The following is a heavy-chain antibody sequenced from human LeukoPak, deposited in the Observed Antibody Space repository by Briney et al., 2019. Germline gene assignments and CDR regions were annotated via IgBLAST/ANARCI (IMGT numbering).Heavy chain of an antibody. CDR3: ARDAETYCGGDCYSKF. D-gene: IGHD2-21*02. CDR2: ISAYNGNT. Sequence: GASVKVPCKTSGYIFAHNGISWVRQAPGQGLEWMGWISAYNGNTNYAQKLQGRVTMTTDTSTSTAYMELRSLRSGDTAVYYCARDAETYCGGDCYSKFWGQGTLVTVSS. J-gene: IGHJ4*02. CDR1: GYIFAHNG. V-gene: IGHV1-18*01.